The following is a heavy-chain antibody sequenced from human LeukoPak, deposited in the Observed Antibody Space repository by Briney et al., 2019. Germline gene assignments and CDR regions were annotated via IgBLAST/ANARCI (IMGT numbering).Heavy chain of an antibody. CDR2: ISSSSSYI. CDR3: ARDFCTAGALGMYYYYYMDV. CDR1: GFTFSSYS. V-gene: IGHV3-21*01. Sequence: PGGSLRLSCAASGFTFSSYSMNWVREAPGKGLEWVSSISSSSSYIYYADSVKGRFTISRDNAKSSLYLQMNSLRAEDTAVHYCARDFCTAGALGMYYYYYMDVWGKGTTVTVSS. J-gene: IGHJ6*03. D-gene: IGHD7-27*01.